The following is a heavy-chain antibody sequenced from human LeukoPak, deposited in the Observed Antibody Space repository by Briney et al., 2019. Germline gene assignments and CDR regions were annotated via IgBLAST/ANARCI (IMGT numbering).Heavy chain of an antibody. Sequence: PGGSLRLSCVASGVTFSTYGMSWVRQAPGKGLEWVSAISGSGGSTYYADSVKGPFTITRDNSKNALYLKMHSPRAEDPAVYYCAKDGGEYYDILTGYYPRLYYMDVWGKGTTVTISS. D-gene: IGHD3-9*01. CDR2: ISGSGGST. J-gene: IGHJ6*03. CDR3: AKDGGEYYDILTGYYPRLYYMDV. V-gene: IGHV3-23*01. CDR1: GVTFSTYG.